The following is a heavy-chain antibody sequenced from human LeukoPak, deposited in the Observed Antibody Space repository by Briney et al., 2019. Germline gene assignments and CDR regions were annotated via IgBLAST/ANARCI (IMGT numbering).Heavy chain of an antibody. CDR3: ARRYTVSTGFDY. Sequence: PSETLSLTCAVYGGSFSAYYWSWIRQPPGKGLEWIGEVNHSGSVHYNPSLKRRVTISLDTSKNQFSLKLSSVTAADTAVYYCARRYTVSTGFDYWGQGTLVTVSS. D-gene: IGHD5/OR15-5a*01. CDR2: VNHSGSV. J-gene: IGHJ4*02. CDR1: GGSFSAYY. V-gene: IGHV4-34*01.